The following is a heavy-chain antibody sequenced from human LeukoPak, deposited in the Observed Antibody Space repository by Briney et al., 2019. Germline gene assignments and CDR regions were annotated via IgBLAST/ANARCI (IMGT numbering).Heavy chain of an antibody. V-gene: IGHV4-59*12. Sequence: SETLSLTCTVSGGSISSYYWSWIRQPPGKGLEWIGYIYYSGSTNYNPSLKSRVTISVDTSKNQFSLKLSSVTAADTAVYYCARCVGATACDYWGQGTLVTVSS. CDR2: IYYSGST. CDR1: GGSISSYY. CDR3: ARCVGATACDY. D-gene: IGHD1-26*01. J-gene: IGHJ4*02.